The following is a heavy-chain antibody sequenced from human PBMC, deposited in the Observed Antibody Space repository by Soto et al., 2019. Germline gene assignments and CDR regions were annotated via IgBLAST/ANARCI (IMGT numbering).Heavy chain of an antibody. D-gene: IGHD2-15*01. CDR2: IIPIFGTA. V-gene: IGHV1-69*01. Sequence: QVQLVQSGAEVKKPGSSVKVSCKASGVTFSSYAISWVRQAPGQGLEWMGGIIPIFGTANYAQKFQGRVTITADESTSTAYMELSSLRSEDTAVYYCAREGCSGGSCYSLPGRGVAAFDIWGQGTMVTVSS. CDR3: AREGCSGGSCYSLPGRGVAAFDI. CDR1: GVTFSSYA. J-gene: IGHJ3*02.